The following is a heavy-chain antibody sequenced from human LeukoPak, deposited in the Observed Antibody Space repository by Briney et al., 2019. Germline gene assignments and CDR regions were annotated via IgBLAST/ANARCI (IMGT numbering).Heavy chain of an antibody. Sequence: KPSETLSLTCTVSGGSISSYYWSWIRQPPGKGLEWIGYIYYSGSTNYNPSLKSRVTISVDTSKNQFSLKLSSVTAADTAVYYCARHEDEQQLASSPLGYWGQGTLVTVSS. J-gene: IGHJ4*02. D-gene: IGHD6-13*01. V-gene: IGHV4-59*08. CDR2: IYYSGST. CDR1: GGSISSYY. CDR3: ARHEDEQQLASSPLGY.